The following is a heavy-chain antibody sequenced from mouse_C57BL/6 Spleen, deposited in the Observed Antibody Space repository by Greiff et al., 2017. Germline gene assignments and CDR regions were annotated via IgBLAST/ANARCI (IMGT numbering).Heavy chain of an antibody. J-gene: IGHJ2*01. CDR1: GFTFSSYT. V-gene: IGHV5-9*01. Sequence: EVQRVESGGGLVKPGGSLKLSCAASGFTFSSYTMSWVRQTPEKRLEWVATISGGGGNTYYPNNVKGRFTISRDNAKNTLYLQMSSLMSEDTALYYCARAITTVVATGNFFAYWGQGTTLTVSS. D-gene: IGHD1-1*01. CDR3: ARAITTVVATGNFFAY. CDR2: ISGGGGNT.